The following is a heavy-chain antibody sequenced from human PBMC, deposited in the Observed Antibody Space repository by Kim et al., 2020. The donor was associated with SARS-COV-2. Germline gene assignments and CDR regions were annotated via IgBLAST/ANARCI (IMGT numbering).Heavy chain of an antibody. J-gene: IGHJ6*02. CDR3: ARDHKYYYGSGPTNYYYYYGMDV. CDR1: GFTVSSNY. D-gene: IGHD3-10*01. CDR2: IYSGGST. Sequence: GGSLRLSCAASGFTVSSNYMSWVRQAPGKGLEWVSVIYSGGSTYYADSVKGRFTISRDNSKNTLYLQMNSLRAEDTAVYYCARDHKYYYGSGPTNYYYYYGMDVWGQGTTVTVSS. V-gene: IGHV3-66*02.